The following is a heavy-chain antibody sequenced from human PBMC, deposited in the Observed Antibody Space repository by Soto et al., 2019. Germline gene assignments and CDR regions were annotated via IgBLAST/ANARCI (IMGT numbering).Heavy chain of an antibody. D-gene: IGHD5-18*01. J-gene: IGHJ3*02. CDR2: ISYDGSNK. CDR3: AKFRVDTATFDAFDI. Sequence: GGSLRLSCAASGFTFSSYGMHWVRQAPGKGLEWVAVISYDGSNKYYADSVKGRFTISRDNSKNTLYLQMNSLRAEDTAVYYCAKFRVDTATFDAFDIWGQGTMDTVSS. V-gene: IGHV3-30*18. CDR1: GFTFSSYG.